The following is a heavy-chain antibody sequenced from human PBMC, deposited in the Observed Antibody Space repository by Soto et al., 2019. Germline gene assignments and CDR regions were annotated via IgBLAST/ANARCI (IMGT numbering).Heavy chain of an antibody. CDR3: ARVYYYDSSGYPIDY. J-gene: IGHJ4*02. Sequence: SETLSLTCTVSGGSVSSGSYYWSWIRQPPGKGLEWIGYIYYSGSTNYNPSLKSRVTISVDTSKNQFSLKLSSVTAADTAVYYCARVYYYDSSGYPIDYWGQGTLVTVSS. V-gene: IGHV4-61*01. CDR2: IYYSGST. D-gene: IGHD3-22*01. CDR1: GGSVSSGSYY.